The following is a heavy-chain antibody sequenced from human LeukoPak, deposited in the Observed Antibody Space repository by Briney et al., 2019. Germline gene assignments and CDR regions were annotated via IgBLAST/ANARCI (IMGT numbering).Heavy chain of an antibody. D-gene: IGHD6-6*01. V-gene: IGHV4-59*01. Sequence: SETLSLTCAVSGGSISSYYWSWIRQPPGKGLEWIGYIQYSGSTNYNPSLKSRVTISVDTSKNQFSLKLTSVTAADTAVYYCARSIYTTSSHPYFFDYWGQGTLVTVSS. CDR3: ARSIYTTSSHPYFFDY. CDR2: IQYSGST. CDR1: GGSISSYY. J-gene: IGHJ4*02.